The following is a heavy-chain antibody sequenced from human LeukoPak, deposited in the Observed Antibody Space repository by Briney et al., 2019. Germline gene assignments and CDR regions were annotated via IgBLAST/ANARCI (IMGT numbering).Heavy chain of an antibody. CDR3: AHLLNWNGAFDY. CDR1: GFSLSTSGVG. D-gene: IGHD1-1*01. CDR2: IYWDDDK. Sequence: SGPTQVKPTQTPTLTCTFSGFSLSTSGVGVGWIRQPPGKALEWLALIYWDDDKRYSPSLKSRLTITKDTSKNQVVLTMTNMDPVDTATYYCAHLLNWNGAFDYWGQGTLVTVSS. J-gene: IGHJ4*02. V-gene: IGHV2-5*02.